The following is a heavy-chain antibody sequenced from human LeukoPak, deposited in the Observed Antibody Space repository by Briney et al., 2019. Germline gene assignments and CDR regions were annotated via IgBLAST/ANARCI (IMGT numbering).Heavy chain of an antibody. J-gene: IGHJ4*02. Sequence: SVKVSCKASGGTFSSYAISWVRQAPGQGLEWMGGIIPIFGTANYAQKFQGRVTITTDESTSTAYMELSSLRSEDTAVYYCAILHYYGSGSYPGGFDYWGQGALVTVSS. V-gene: IGHV1-69*05. CDR2: IIPIFGTA. CDR1: GGTFSSYA. CDR3: AILHYYGSGSYPGGFDY. D-gene: IGHD3-10*01.